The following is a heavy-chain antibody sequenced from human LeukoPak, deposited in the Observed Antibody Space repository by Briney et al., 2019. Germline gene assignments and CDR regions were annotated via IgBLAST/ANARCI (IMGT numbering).Heavy chain of an antibody. CDR2: ISSSGGST. D-gene: IGHD7-27*01. CDR1: GFTFSSYA. J-gene: IGHJ4*02. V-gene: IGHV3-23*01. CDR3: VKEGLMGWGIRYLDY. Sequence: GGSLRLSCAASGFTFSSYAMTWVRQAPGKGLEWVSSISSSGGSTYYADSVKGRFTISRDNSKNTLYLQMNSLRAEDTAVYYCVKEGLMGWGIRYLDYWGQGTLVTVSS.